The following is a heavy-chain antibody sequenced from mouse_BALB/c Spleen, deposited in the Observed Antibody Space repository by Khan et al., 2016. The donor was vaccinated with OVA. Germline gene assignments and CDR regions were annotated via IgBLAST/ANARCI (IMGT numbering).Heavy chain of an antibody. J-gene: IGHJ4*01. D-gene: IGHD1-1*01. V-gene: IGHV9-3-1*01. Sequence: LVQSGPELKKPGETVKISCKASGYIFTNYGMTWVKQAPGKGLKWMGWINTYTGEPTYADDFKGRFAFSLETSANTAYLQINNLKNEDTATYFGARTLYGSGYDYAMDYWGQGTSVTVSS. CDR3: ARTLYGSGYDYAMDY. CDR2: INTYTGEP. CDR1: GYIFTNYG.